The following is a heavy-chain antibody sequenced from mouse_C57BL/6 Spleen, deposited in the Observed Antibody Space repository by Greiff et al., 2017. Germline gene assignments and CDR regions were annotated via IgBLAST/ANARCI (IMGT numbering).Heavy chain of an antibody. CDR2: IYPGSGST. J-gene: IGHJ1*03. D-gene: IGHD2-4*01. CDR3: ARAYDYDWYFDV. Sequence: VQLQQPGAELVKPGASVKMSCKASGYTFTSYWITWVKQRPGQGLEWIGDIYPGSGSTNYNEKFKRKATLTVDTSSSTAYMQRSSLTSEDSAVYDCARAYDYDWYFDVWGTGTTVTVSS. V-gene: IGHV1-55*01. CDR1: GYTFTSYW.